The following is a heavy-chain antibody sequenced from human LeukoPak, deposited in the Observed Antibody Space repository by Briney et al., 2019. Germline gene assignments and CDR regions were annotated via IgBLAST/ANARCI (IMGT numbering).Heavy chain of an antibody. V-gene: IGHV4-4*07. Sequence: SETLSLTCTVSGGSISSYYWSWIRQPAGKGLEWIGRIYTSGSTYYNPSLNSRVTISVDTSKNRFSLKLTSVTAADTAVFYCARLPQRSDVLTSYANSFDYWGQGTLVTVSP. CDR1: GGSISSYY. J-gene: IGHJ4*02. D-gene: IGHD3-9*01. CDR2: IYTSGST. CDR3: ARLPQRSDVLTSYANSFDY.